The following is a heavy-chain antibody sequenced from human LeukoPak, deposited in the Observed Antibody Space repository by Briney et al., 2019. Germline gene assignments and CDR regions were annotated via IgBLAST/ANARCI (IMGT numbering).Heavy chain of an antibody. CDR2: INHSGST. CDR1: GGSFSGYY. V-gene: IGHV4-34*01. J-gene: IGHJ4*02. Sequence: PSETLSLTCAVYGGSFSGYYLSWIRQPPGKGLEWIGEINHSGSTNYNPSLKSRVTISVDTSKNQFSLKLSSVTAADTAVYYCASDEKSEVRGAPRASVDYWGQGTLGTVSS. D-gene: IGHD3-10*01. CDR3: ASDEKSEVRGAPRASVDY.